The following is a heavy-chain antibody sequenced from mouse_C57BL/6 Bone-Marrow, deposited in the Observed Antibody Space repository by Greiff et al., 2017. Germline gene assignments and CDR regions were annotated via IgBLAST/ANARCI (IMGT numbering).Heavy chain of an antibody. CDR1: GYAFSSSW. CDR3: AGLPYYGSLFDY. CDR2: IYPGDGDT. Sequence: QVQLQQSGPELVKPGASVKISCKASGYAFSSSWMNWVKQRPGKGLAWIGRIYPGDGDTNYNGQFQGKATLTADKSSSTAYMQLSSLTSEDSAVYFCAGLPYYGSLFDYWGQGTTRTVPS. J-gene: IGHJ2*01. D-gene: IGHD1-1*01. V-gene: IGHV1-82*01.